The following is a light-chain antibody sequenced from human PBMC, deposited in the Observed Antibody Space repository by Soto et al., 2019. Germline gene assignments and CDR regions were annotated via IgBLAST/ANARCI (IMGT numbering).Light chain of an antibody. CDR3: ISYTSRSTLYV. CDR2: DVS. J-gene: IGLJ1*01. V-gene: IGLV2-14*01. CDR1: SSDVGGYNY. Sequence: QSALTQPASVSGSPGQSITISCTGTSSDVGGYNYVSWYQQHPGKAPKLMIYDVSNRPSGVSNRFSGSKSGNTASLTISGPQAEDAADYSGISYTSRSTLYVFGPGTKVTVL.